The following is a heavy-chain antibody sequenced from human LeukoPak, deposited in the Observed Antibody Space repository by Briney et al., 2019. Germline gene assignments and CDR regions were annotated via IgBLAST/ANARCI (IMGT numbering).Heavy chain of an antibody. D-gene: IGHD3-16*01. CDR1: GFTFSSYG. CDR3: SRNGGGGCLGLFFFGY. V-gene: IGHV3-30*02. Sequence: GGSLRLSCAASGFTFSSYGMHWVRQAPGKGLEWVAFIQYDGSNKYYADSVKGRFTISRDNSKNTLYLQMNSLRAEDTAVYYFSRNGGGGCLGLFFFGYLGQGTLVTVSS. CDR2: IQYDGSNK. J-gene: IGHJ4*02.